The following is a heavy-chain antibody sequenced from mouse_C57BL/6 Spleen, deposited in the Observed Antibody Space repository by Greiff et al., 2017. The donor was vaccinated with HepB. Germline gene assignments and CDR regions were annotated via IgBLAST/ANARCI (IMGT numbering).Heavy chain of an antibody. CDR3: ARHYGSSYYAMDY. V-gene: IGHV1-82*01. J-gene: IGHJ4*01. Sequence: VKLQQSGPELVKPGASVKISCKASGYAFSSSWMNWVQQRPGKGLEWIGRIYPGDGDTNYNGKFKGKATLTADKSTSTAYMQLSSLTSEDSAVYFCARHYGSSYYAMDYWGQGTSVTVSS. CDR1: GYAFSSSW. D-gene: IGHD1-1*01. CDR2: IYPGDGDT.